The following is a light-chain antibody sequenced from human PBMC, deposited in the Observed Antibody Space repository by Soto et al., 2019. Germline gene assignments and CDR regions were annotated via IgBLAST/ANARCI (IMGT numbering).Light chain of an antibody. J-gene: IGKJ1*01. CDR1: QSVSIN. CDR3: QQYNNWRT. CDR2: GAS. V-gene: IGKV3-15*01. Sequence: EIVMTQSPATLSVSPGERATLSCRASQSVSINLAWYQRKPGQAPRLLIYGASTRATGIPARISGSGSGTEFTLTISSLQSEDFAVYYCQQYNNWRTFGQGTKV.